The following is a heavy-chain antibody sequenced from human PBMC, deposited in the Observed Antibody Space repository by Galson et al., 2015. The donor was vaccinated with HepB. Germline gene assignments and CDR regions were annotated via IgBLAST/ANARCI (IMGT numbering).Heavy chain of an antibody. Sequence: SLRLSCAVSGFTFSSHAMGWVRRAPGKGLEWVSTISGSGGSTYHADSVAGRFAISRDNSKKTLFLQMKSLRVDDTAIYYCAKDRGYTSGWNSVDSWGQGTLVTVSS. CDR3: AKDRGYTSGWNSVDS. V-gene: IGHV3-23*01. J-gene: IGHJ4*02. CDR2: ISGSGGST. D-gene: IGHD6-19*01. CDR1: GFTFSSHA.